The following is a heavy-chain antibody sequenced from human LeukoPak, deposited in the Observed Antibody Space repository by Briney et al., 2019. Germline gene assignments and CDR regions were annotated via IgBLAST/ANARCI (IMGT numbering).Heavy chain of an antibody. CDR2: INPNSSGT. V-gene: IGHV1-2*06. J-gene: IGHJ4*02. CDR3: ARDGTGYCSGGSCYSGASFDY. Sequence: ASVKVSCKASGYTFTGYYMHWVRQAPGQGLEWMGRINPNSSGTNYAQKFQGRVTMTRDTSISTAYMELSRLRSDDTAVYYCARDGTGYCSGGSCYSGASFDYWGQGTLVTVSS. CDR1: GYTFTGYY. D-gene: IGHD2-15*01.